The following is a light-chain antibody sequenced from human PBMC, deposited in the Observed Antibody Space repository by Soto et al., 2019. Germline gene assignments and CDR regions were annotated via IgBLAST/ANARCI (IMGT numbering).Light chain of an antibody. Sequence: DIRMTQSPSSLSASVGERVTITCRASQTISDYVNWYQQKPGKAPNLLIYAASSLQSGAPSRFSGTGSGTDFTLTISSLQPEDFGTYYCQQSYSTSWTFGQGTKVDIK. CDR3: QQSYSTSWT. J-gene: IGKJ1*01. CDR2: AAS. CDR1: QTISDY. V-gene: IGKV1-39*01.